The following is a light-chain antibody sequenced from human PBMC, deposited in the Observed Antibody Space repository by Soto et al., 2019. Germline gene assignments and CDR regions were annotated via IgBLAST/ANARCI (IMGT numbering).Light chain of an antibody. Sequence: EIVMTQSPATLSVSPGERATLSCRASQSVSSNLAWYQQEPGQAPRLLIYGASTRATGIPARCSGSGSGTEPAPTISSRRSEDVAVYYGQQDKNWPPHTLGQGTKLEIK. J-gene: IGKJ2*01. CDR2: GAS. CDR1: QSVSSN. V-gene: IGKV3D-15*01. CDR3: QQDKNWPPHT.